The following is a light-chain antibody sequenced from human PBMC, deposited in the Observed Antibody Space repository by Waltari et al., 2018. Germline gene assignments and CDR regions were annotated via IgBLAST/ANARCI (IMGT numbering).Light chain of an antibody. V-gene: IGKV1-5*01. CDR2: DVS. Sequence: DIQMTQSPSTLSASGGDRVTITCRASQSISSWLAWYQQKPGKAPKLLIYDVSSLESGVPSRFSGSGSGTEFTLTISSLQPDDFATYYCHQYNSYPWTFGQGTKVEIK. CDR1: QSISSW. J-gene: IGKJ1*01. CDR3: HQYNSYPWT.